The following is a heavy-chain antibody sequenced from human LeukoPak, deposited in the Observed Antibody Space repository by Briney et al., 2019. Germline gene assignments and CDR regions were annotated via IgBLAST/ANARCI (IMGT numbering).Heavy chain of an antibody. Sequence: PSETLSLTCTVSGGSITSNYWSWIRQPAGKGLEWIGRVSTTGTSNYNPSLKSRITMSVDTSNNQFSLRLGSVTAADTAVYYCARHSGWYEIDYYYYMDVWGKGTTVTVSS. J-gene: IGHJ6*03. V-gene: IGHV4-4*07. CDR1: GGSITSNY. CDR2: VSTTGTS. CDR3: ARHSGWYEIDYYYYMDV. D-gene: IGHD6-19*01.